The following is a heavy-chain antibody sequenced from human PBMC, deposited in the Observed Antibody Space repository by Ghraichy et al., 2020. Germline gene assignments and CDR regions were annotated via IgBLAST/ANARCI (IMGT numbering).Heavy chain of an antibody. CDR2: ISGSGAST. D-gene: IGHD6-6*01. V-gene: IGHV3-23*01. CDR1: GFTFSSCA. Sequence: GESLNISCAASGFTFSSCAMSWVRQAPGKGLEWVSSISGSGASTYYTDSVKGRFTISRDNSKNTQYLQMDSLRVEDTAVYYCAKGRSSSSYYYGMDVWGQGTTVTVSS. J-gene: IGHJ6*02. CDR3: AKGRSSSSYYYGMDV.